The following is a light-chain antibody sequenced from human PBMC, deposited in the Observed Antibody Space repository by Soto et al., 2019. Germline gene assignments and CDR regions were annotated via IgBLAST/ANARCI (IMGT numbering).Light chain of an antibody. CDR3: QSYDSSLSRYV. V-gene: IGLV1-40*01. Sequence: QSVLTQPPSVSGAPGQRVTISCTGSSSNIGAGYDVHWYQQLPGTAPKLLIYGNSNRPSGVPDRFSGSKSGTSASLAITGLQAEHEADSSCQSYDSSLSRYVFGTGTKVTVL. J-gene: IGLJ1*01. CDR1: SSNIGAGYD. CDR2: GNS.